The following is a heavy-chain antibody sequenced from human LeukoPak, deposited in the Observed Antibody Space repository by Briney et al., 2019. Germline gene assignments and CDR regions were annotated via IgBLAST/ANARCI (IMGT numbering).Heavy chain of an antibody. CDR1: GFTFSSYG. J-gene: IGHJ4*02. Sequence: GGSLRLSCVASGFTFSSYGMHWVRQPPGKGLEWVAFIRYDGSNKYYADSVKGRFAISRDNSRDTLHLQMNSLRAEDTAVYYCAKDNYDYGDYDGGDYWGQGTLVTVSS. D-gene: IGHD4-17*01. V-gene: IGHV3-30*02. CDR2: IRYDGSNK. CDR3: AKDNYDYGDYDGGDY.